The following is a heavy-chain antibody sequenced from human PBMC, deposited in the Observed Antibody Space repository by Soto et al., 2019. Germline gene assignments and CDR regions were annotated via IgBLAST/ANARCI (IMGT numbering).Heavy chain of an antibody. J-gene: IGHJ6*02. Sequence: SETLSLTCTASGGCMRSYYWSWFRQPPGKGLEWIGYIYYSGSTNYNPSLKSRVTISVDTSKNQFSLKLSSVTAADTAVYYCARVGILGYYYGMDVWGQGTTVTVSS. CDR1: GGCMRSYY. CDR3: ARVGILGYYYGMDV. D-gene: IGHD2-15*01. V-gene: IGHV4-59*01. CDR2: IYYSGST.